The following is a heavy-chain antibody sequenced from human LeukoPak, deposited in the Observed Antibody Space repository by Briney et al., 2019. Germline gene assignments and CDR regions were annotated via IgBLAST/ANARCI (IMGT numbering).Heavy chain of an antibody. D-gene: IGHD6-13*01. CDR2: IYYSGST. V-gene: IGHV4-59*02. J-gene: IGHJ4*02. CDR1: GFTVSSNS. CDR3: ARERAAAGIDY. Sequence: GSLRLSCTVSGFTVSSNSMSWIRQPPGKGLEWIGYIYYSGSTNYNPSLKSRVTISVDTSKNQFSLKLSSVTAADTAVYYCARERAAAGIDYWGQGTLVTVSS.